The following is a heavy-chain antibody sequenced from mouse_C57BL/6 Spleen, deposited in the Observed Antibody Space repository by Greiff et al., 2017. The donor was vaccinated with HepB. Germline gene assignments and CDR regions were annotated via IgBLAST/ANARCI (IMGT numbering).Heavy chain of an antibody. Sequence: EVQLQESGPELVKPGASVKIPCKASGYTFTDYNMDWVKQSHGKSLKWIGDINPNNGGTIYNQKFKGKATLTVDKSSSTAYMELRSLTSEDTAVYYCAREGDPYYAMDYWGQGTSVTVSS. CDR3: AREGDPYYAMDY. J-gene: IGHJ4*01. V-gene: IGHV1-18*01. CDR2: INPNNGGT. CDR1: GYTFTDYN.